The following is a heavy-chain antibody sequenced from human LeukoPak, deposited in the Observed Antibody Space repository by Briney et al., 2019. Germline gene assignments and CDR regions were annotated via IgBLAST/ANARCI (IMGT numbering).Heavy chain of an antibody. D-gene: IGHD6-13*01. CDR1: GGSISSSSYY. V-gene: IGHV4-39*02. CDR2: IYYSGST. J-gene: IGHJ4*02. CDR3: AREPPIAAAPDY. Sequence: SETLSLTCTVPGGSISSSSYYWGWIRQPPGKGLEWIGSIYYSGSTYYNPSLKSRVTISVDTSKIQFSLKLSSVTAADTAVYYCAREPPIAAAPDYWGQGTLVTVSS.